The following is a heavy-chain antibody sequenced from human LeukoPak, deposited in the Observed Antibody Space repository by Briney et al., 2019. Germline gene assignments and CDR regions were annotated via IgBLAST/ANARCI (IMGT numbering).Heavy chain of an antibody. CDR3: ARDYGTRGAYYFDY. CDR1: GFTFSSYW. V-gene: IGHV3-7*01. CDR2: IKQDGSEK. D-gene: IGHD4-17*01. Sequence: GGSLRLSCAASGFTFSSYWMSWVRQAPGKGLERVANIKQDGSEKYYVDSVKGRFTISRDNAKNSLYLQMNSLRAEDTAVYYCARDYGTRGAYYFDYWGQGTLVTVSS. J-gene: IGHJ4*02.